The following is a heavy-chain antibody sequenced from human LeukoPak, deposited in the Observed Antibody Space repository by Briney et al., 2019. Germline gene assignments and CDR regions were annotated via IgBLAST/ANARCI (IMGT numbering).Heavy chain of an antibody. CDR3: ARDPGKTTFDY. Sequence: GVSLRLSCAASGFTFSSYWMHWVRHAPGKGLVWVSRINSDESTTTYADSVKGRFTISRDNAKNTLFLQMNSLRAEDTAVYYCARDPGKTTFDYWGQGTLVTVSS. CDR1: GFTFSSYW. D-gene: IGHD1-14*01. J-gene: IGHJ4*02. CDR2: INSDESTT. V-gene: IGHV3-74*01.